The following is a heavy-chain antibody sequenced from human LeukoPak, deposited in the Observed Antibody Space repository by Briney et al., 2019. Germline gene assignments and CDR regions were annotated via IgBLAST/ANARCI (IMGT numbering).Heavy chain of an antibody. J-gene: IGHJ4*02. D-gene: IGHD6-13*01. CDR1: GFTFSSYA. Sequence: GGSLRLSCAASGFTFSSYAMHWVRQAPGKGLEWGAVISYDGSNKYYADSVEGRFTISRDNTKNTLYLQMNSLRAEDTAVYYCARDGQQQLVPSGLIDYWGQGTLVTVSS. CDR2: ISYDGSNK. V-gene: IGHV3-30*01. CDR3: ARDGQQQLVPSGLIDY.